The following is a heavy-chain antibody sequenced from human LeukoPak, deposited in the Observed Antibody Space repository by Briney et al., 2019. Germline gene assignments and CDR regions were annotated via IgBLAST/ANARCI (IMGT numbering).Heavy chain of an antibody. J-gene: IGHJ4*02. CDR3: ARLDSIHLITY. D-gene: IGHD3-16*01. Sequence: SETLSLTCTVSGDTISGFSWSWIRQPAGKGLEWIGRIYSSGSTNYSPPLRSRVTMSVDTKNQFSLKLSSVTAADTAVYYCARLDSIHLITYWGQGTLVTVSS. CDR1: GDTISGFS. V-gene: IGHV4-4*07. CDR2: IYSSGST.